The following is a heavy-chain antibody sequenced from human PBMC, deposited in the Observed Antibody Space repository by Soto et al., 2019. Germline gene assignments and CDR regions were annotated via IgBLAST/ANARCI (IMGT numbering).Heavy chain of an antibody. Sequence: QVQLVQSGAEVKKPGASVKISCKTSGYTFNSYGISWVRQAPGQGLEWMGWISAYNGNTNYAQKLKGRVTMTTDTSTSKGHMERSSMTSDDTAENNGARGKRIDVCDIWGQGTMVTVSS. CDR3: ARGKRIDVCDI. CDR2: ISAYNGNT. D-gene: IGHD2-15*01. J-gene: IGHJ3*02. CDR1: GYTFNSYG. V-gene: IGHV1-18*01.